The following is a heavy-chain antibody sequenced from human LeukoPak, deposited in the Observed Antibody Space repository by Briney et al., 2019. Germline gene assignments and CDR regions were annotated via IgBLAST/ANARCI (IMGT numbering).Heavy chain of an antibody. J-gene: IGHJ4*02. Sequence: ASVKVSCKASGYTFTSYAMNWVRRAPGQGLEWMGWVNTNTGNPTYAQGFTGRFVFSLDTSVSTAYLQISSLKAEDTAVYYCARDPGTDSIAAAGTGGDYWGQGTLVTVSS. CDR1: GYTFTSYA. V-gene: IGHV7-4-1*02. CDR2: VNTNTGNP. CDR3: ARDPGTDSIAAAGTGGDY. D-gene: IGHD6-13*01.